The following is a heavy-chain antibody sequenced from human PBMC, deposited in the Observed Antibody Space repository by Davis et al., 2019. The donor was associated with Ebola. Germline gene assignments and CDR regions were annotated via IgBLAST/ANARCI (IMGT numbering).Heavy chain of an antibody. V-gene: IGHV4-39*01. CDR1: GGSISSSGNC. J-gene: IGHJ4*02. CDR2: IYYSESS. CDR3: ARQVSLWRPFDY. D-gene: IGHD3-10*01. Sequence: GSLRLSCSVSGGSISSSGNCWGWIRQPPGKGLEWIGTIYYSESSYYNPSLKSRVTISVDTSNNQFSLKLSSVTAADTAVYYCARQVSLWRPFDYWGRGILVTVSS.